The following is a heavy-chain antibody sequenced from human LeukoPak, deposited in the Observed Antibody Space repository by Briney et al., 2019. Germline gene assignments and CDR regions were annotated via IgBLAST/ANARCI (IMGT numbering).Heavy chain of an antibody. D-gene: IGHD5-12*01. CDR3: ARDQESGYDPFDY. Sequence: GGSLRLSCAASGFTFSSYSMNWVRQAPGKGLEWVSYISSSSSTIYYADSVKGRFTISRDNAKNSLYLQMNSLRAEDTAVYYCARDQESGYDPFDYWGQGTLVAVSS. V-gene: IGHV3-48*04. CDR1: GFTFSSYS. CDR2: ISSSSSTI. J-gene: IGHJ4*02.